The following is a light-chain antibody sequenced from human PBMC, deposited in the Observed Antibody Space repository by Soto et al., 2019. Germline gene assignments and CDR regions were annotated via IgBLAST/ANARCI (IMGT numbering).Light chain of an antibody. CDR2: EVT. CDR1: SSDVGGYNY. Sequence: QSALTQPPSASGSPGQSVTISCTGTSSDVGGYNYVSWYQQHPGQAPKLMIYEVTKRPSGVPDRFSGSKSGNTASLTVSGLQAEDEADYYCSSYAGSNNFDVVFGGGTKLTVL. J-gene: IGLJ2*01. CDR3: SSYAGSNNFDVV. V-gene: IGLV2-8*01.